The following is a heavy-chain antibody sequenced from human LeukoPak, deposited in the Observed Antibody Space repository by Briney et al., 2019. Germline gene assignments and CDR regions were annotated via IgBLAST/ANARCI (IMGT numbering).Heavy chain of an antibody. CDR1: GFTFSSYV. CDR3: AKSFSSTTWGPVGC. Sequence: GGSLRLSXAASGFTFSSYVMSWVRQAPVKGLEWVSSVNSGGSTYYADSVKGRFTISRDNSKNTLYLQMNSLRAEDTAIYYCAKSFSSTTWGPVGCWGQGILLTVSS. CDR2: VNSGGST. J-gene: IGHJ4*02. D-gene: IGHD2-2*01. V-gene: IGHV3-23*01.